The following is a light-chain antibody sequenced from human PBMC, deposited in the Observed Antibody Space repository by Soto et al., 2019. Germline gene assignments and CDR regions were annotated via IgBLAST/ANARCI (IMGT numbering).Light chain of an antibody. Sequence: EIVLTQSPATLSLSPGERATLSCRASQSVSSYLAWYQQKPGQAPRLLIYDASNRATGIPARFSGSGSGTDFTLTISSLEPEDFAVYYCQQRSNWPVQRAFGQGTKLEIK. CDR3: QQRSNWPVQRA. V-gene: IGKV3-11*01. J-gene: IGKJ2*01. CDR2: DAS. CDR1: QSVSSY.